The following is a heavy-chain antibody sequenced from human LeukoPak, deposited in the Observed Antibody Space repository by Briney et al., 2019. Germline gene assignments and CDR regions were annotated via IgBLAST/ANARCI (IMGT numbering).Heavy chain of an antibody. CDR3: ARVYSANGYGSGYYDY. D-gene: IGHD3-10*01. Sequence: RGGSLRLSCAASGFTFSTYDMNWVRQAPGQGLEWVSAITSTSNHINYADSVKGRFTISRDSDNNSLYLQMNSLRAEDTAVYYCARVYSANGYGSGYYDYWGQGTLVTVSS. CDR2: ITSTSNHI. CDR1: GFTFSTYD. J-gene: IGHJ4*02. V-gene: IGHV3-21*01.